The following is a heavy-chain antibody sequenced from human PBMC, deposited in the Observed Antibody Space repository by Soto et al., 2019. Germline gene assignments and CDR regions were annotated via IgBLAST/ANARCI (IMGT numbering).Heavy chain of an antibody. V-gene: IGHV4-59*01. Sequence: QVQLQESGPGLVKPSETLSLTCTVSGGSISSYYWSWIRQPPGKGLEWIGYIYYSGSTNYNPSLKSRVTISVDTSKNQFCLKLSSVTAADTAVYYCAREAAQYYYDSSGYLYWYFDLWGRGTLVTVSS. D-gene: IGHD3-22*01. J-gene: IGHJ2*01. CDR3: AREAAQYYYDSSGYLYWYFDL. CDR2: IYYSGST. CDR1: GGSISSYY.